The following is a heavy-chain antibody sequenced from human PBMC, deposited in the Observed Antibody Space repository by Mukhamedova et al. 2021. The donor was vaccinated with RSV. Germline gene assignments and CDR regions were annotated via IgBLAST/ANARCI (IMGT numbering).Heavy chain of an antibody. Sequence: VRQPPGKGLEWVSAISENGGRTYYADSVKGRFTISRDNSKNTLYLQMNSLGAEDTAIYYCLKEFPGGGYADDWGQGSLVTVPS. V-gene: IGHV3-23*01. CDR2: ISENGGRT. CDR3: LKEFPGGGYADD. J-gene: IGHJ4*02. D-gene: IGHD3-16*01.